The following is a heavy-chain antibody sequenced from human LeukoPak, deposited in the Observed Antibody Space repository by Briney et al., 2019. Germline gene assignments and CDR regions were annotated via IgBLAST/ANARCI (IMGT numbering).Heavy chain of an antibody. J-gene: IGHJ4*02. CDR3: VGHSDY. V-gene: IGHV3-7*01. Sequence: RSGGSLRLSCAASGFTFSNYGMHWVRQAPGKGLEWVANIKQDGSEKYYVDSVKGRFTISRDNAKNSLYLQMNSLRAEDTAVYYCVGHSDYWGQGTLVTVSS. D-gene: IGHD3-16*01. CDR1: GFTFSNYG. CDR2: IKQDGSEK.